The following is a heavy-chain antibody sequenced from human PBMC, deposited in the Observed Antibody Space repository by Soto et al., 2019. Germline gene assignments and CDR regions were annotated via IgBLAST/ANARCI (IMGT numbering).Heavy chain of an antibody. CDR3: ARESYYGSGATVVAY. CDR1: GGSISSSSYY. D-gene: IGHD3-10*01. J-gene: IGHJ4*02. CDR2: IYYSGST. Sequence: SETLSLTCTVSGGSISSSSYYWGWIRQPPGKGLEWVGCIYYSGSTYYNPSLNSRVTISVDTSKNQFSLKVNSVTAADTAVYYCARESYYGSGATVVAYWGQGTLVTVPS. V-gene: IGHV4-39*07.